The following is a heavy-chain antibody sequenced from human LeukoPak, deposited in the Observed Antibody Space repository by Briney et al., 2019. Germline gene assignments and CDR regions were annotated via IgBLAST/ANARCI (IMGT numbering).Heavy chain of an antibody. V-gene: IGHV3-30*04. Sequence: GGSLRLSCAASGFTFSNYAIHWVRRAPGTGLEWVAVISDDGSNKYYADCVKGRFTISRDNSKNTLYLQMNSLRVEDTAVYYCARDPFNRYYYYMDVWGTGTTVTVSS. CDR1: GFTFSNYA. CDR2: ISDDGSNK. J-gene: IGHJ6*03. D-gene: IGHD2/OR15-2a*01. CDR3: ARDPFNRYYYYMDV.